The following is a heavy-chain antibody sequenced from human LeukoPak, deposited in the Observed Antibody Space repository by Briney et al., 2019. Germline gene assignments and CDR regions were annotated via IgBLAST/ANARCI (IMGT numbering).Heavy chain of an antibody. D-gene: IGHD5-18*01. J-gene: IGHJ4*02. CDR2: VNQDGSEK. Sequence: GGSLRLSCAASGVTFSGYRRNWGRQTPGKGLGWVAIVNQDGSEKYFLDSPKGRITISTDNTNNSLYLQMNSLGADATGLYYSARDPLRRYTSGYGACWGEGTLVSVSS. V-gene: IGHV3-7*01. CDR3: ARDPLRRYTSGYGAC. CDR1: GVTFSGYR.